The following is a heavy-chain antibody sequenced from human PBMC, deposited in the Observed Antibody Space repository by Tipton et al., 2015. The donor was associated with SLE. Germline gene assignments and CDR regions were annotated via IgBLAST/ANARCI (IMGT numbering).Heavy chain of an antibody. J-gene: IGHJ4*02. CDR3: TRHYSGTYN. CDR2: INHSGST. D-gene: IGHD1-26*01. Sequence: TLSLTCAVYWGSFSGYYWTWIRQPPGKGLEWIGEINHSGSTNYNPSLKSRVTISLDTSKNQFSLQLTSVTAADTAVYFCTRHYSGTYNWGQGTLVTVSS. CDR1: WGSFSGYY. V-gene: IGHV4-34*01.